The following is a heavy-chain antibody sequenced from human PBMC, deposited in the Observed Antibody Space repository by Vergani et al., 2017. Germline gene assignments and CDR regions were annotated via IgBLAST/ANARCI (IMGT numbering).Heavy chain of an antibody. CDR2: IIPIFGTA. CDR1: GGTFSSYA. V-gene: IGHV1-69*01. CDR3: ASYFYDFQDNSGFDP. D-gene: IGHD3-22*01. J-gene: IGHJ5*02. Sequence: QVQLVQSGAEVKKPGSSVKVSCKASGGTFSSYAISWVRQAPGQGLEWMGGIIPIFGTANYAQKFQGRVTITADESTSTAYMGLGSLRSEDTAVYYCASYFYDFQDNSGFDPWGQGTLVTVSS.